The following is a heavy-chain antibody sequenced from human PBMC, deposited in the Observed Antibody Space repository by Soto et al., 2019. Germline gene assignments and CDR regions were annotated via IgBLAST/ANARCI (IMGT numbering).Heavy chain of an antibody. CDR1: GGSSGGYY. D-gene: IGHD2-21*02. V-gene: IGHV4-59*01. CDR3: AREVLAEHCGSDCQYTWFDP. J-gene: IGHJ5*02. Sequence: PSDTMSLTCIVSGGSSGGYYWNWIRQPPGKGLEWIGYIYDSGITNYNPSLKSRVTISIDTSKNQFSLKLSSVTAADTAVYYCAREVLAEHCGSDCQYTWFDPWGQGTLVTVSS. CDR2: IYDSGIT.